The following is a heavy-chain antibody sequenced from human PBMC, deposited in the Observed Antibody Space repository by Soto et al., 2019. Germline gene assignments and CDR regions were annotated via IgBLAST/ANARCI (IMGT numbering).Heavy chain of an antibody. V-gene: IGHV3-30-3*01. CDR3: ARGVGPIVVVPADY. Sequence: GGSLRLSCAASGFTFSSYAMHWVRQAPGKGLEWVAVISYDGSNKYYAGSVKGRFTISRDNSKNTLYLQMNSLRAEDTAVYYCARGVGPIVVVPADYWGQGTLVTVSS. J-gene: IGHJ4*02. CDR2: ISYDGSNK. D-gene: IGHD2-2*01. CDR1: GFTFSSYA.